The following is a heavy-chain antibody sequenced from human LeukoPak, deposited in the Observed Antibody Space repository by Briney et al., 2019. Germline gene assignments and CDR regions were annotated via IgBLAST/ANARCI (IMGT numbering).Heavy chain of an antibody. CDR1: GGTFSSYA. J-gene: IGHJ6*02. V-gene: IGHV1-69*05. Sequence: SVKVSCKASGGTFSSYAISWVRQAPGQGLEWMGGVIPIYGTPSYAQKFQGRVTITTDESTSTAYMELSSLRSEDTAVYYCARDHWGIVENGYDYFYYDMDVWGQGTTVTVSS. D-gene: IGHD7-27*01. CDR2: VIPIYGTP. CDR3: ARDHWGIVENGYDYFYYDMDV.